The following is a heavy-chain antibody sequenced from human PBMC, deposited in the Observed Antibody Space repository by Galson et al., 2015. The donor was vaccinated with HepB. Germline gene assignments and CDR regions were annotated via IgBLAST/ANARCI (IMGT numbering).Heavy chain of an antibody. Sequence: SLRLSCAASGFTFSSYGMNWVRQAPGKGLEWVAAISYDGNNKYYADSLKGRFTISRDSSKNTLYLQMNSLRAEDTAVYYCATVNHPDYYYYGMDVWGQGTTVTVSS. CDR1: GFTFSSYG. J-gene: IGHJ6*02. CDR2: ISYDGNNK. V-gene: IGHV3-30*03. CDR3: ATVNHPDYYYYGMDV.